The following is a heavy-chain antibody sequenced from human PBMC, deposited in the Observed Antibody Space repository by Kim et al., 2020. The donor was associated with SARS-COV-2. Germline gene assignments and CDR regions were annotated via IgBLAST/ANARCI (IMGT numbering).Heavy chain of an antibody. CDR2: ISYDGSNK. CDR3: AKDFGYYGSGSYSSFSYYYGMDV. J-gene: IGHJ6*02. CDR1: GFTFSSYG. Sequence: GGSLRLSCAASGFTFSSYGMHWVRQAPGKGLEWVAVISYDGSNKYYADSVKGRFTISRDNSKNTLYLQMNSLRAEDTAVYYCAKDFGYYGSGSYSSFSYYYGMDVWGQGTTVTVSS. V-gene: IGHV3-30*18. D-gene: IGHD3-10*01.